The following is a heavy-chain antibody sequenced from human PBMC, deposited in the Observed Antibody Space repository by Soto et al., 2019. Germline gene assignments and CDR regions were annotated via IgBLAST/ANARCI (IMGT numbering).Heavy chain of an antibody. CDR1: GFTFSSYE. V-gene: IGHV3-48*03. CDR2: ISSSGSTI. D-gene: IGHD5-18*01. J-gene: IGHJ4*02. CDR3: ARGEAWFHTAMVLRAPFDY. Sequence: EVQLVESGGGLVQPGGSLRLSCAASGFTFSSYEMNWVRQAPGKGLEWVSYISSSGSTIYYADSVKGRFTISRDNAKNSLYLQMNSLRAEDTAVYYCARGEAWFHTAMVLRAPFDYWGQGTLVTVSS.